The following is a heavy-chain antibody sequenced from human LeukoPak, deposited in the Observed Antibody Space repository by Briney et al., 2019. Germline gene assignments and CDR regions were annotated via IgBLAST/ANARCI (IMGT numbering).Heavy chain of an antibody. CDR3: AKDGEAGYEVYYYYMDV. D-gene: IGHD2-2*01. CDR1: GFTFSSYA. V-gene: IGHV3-23*01. CDR2: IIGSAGST. Sequence: GGSLRLSCTASGFTFSSYAMTWVRQAPGKGLEWVSAIIGSAGSTFYADSVKGRFTISRDNSKNTLYLQMNSLRAEDSAVYYCAKDGEAGYEVYYYYMDVWGKGTTVTVSS. J-gene: IGHJ6*03.